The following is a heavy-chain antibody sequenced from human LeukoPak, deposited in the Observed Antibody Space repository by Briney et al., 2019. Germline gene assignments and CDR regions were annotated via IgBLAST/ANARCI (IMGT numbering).Heavy chain of an antibody. V-gene: IGHV1-69*05. Sequence: SVKVSCKASGYTFTGYYMHWVRQAPGQGLEWMGGIIPIFGTANYAQKFQGRVTITTDESTSTAYMELSSLRSEDTAVYYCARQNGGGYSGYAELGHFDYWGQGTLVTVSS. CDR3: ARQNGGGYSGYAELGHFDY. D-gene: IGHD5-12*01. CDR1: GYTFTGYY. J-gene: IGHJ4*02. CDR2: IIPIFGTA.